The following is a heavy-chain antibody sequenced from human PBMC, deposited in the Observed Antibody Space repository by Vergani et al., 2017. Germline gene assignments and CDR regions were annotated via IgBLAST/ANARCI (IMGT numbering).Heavy chain of an antibody. D-gene: IGHD1-1*01. CDR2: INPNSGGT. V-gene: IGHV1-2*02. J-gene: IGHJ6*02. Sequence: QVQLVQSGPEVKKPGASVKVSCKASGYTFTGYYMHWVRQAPGQGLEWMGWINPNSGGTNYAQKFQGRVTMTMDTSISTDYMELSRLRSDDTAVYYCAGDLGPRRMLEPPNGYYYYGMDVWGQGTTVTVSS. CDR3: AGDLGPRRMLEPPNGYYYYGMDV. CDR1: GYTFTGYY.